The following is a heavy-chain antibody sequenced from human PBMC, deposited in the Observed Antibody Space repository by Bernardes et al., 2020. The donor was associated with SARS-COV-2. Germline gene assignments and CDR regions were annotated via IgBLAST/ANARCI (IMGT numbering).Heavy chain of an antibody. CDR1: GYTFTAYV. D-gene: IGHD2-15*01. CDR2: ISAYNGYT. Sequence: ASVKVSCKTSGYTFTAYVIIWVRQAPGQGLESMGWISAYNGYTNYAQKFQGRVTMTTDTSTSTAYMELRSLRSDDTAVYYCARALISDCSGGCCYPDYGDYFDYWGQGTLLTVSS. V-gene: IGHV1-18*01. J-gene: IGHJ4*02. CDR3: ARALISDCSGGCCYPDYGDYFDY.